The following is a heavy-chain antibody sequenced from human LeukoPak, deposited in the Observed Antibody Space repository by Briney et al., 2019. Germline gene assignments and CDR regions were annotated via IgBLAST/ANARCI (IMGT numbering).Heavy chain of an antibody. CDR2: IIPIFGTA. CDR3: AREARGGLGYFDY. J-gene: IGHJ4*02. D-gene: IGHD3-10*01. CDR1: GGTFSSYT. Sequence: SVKVSCKASGGTFSSYTISWVRQAPGQGLEWMGGIIPIFGTANYAQKFQGRVTITADKSTSTAYMELSSLRSEDTAVYYCAREARGGLGYFDYWGQGTLVTVSS. V-gene: IGHV1-69*06.